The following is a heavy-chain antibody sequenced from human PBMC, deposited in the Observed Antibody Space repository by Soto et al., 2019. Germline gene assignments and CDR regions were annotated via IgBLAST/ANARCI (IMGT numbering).Heavy chain of an antibody. CDR1: GGSITTVGYS. J-gene: IGHJ4*02. CDR3: ARRISARTYYFDY. D-gene: IGHD6-6*01. V-gene: IGHV4-30-2*01. Sequence: SETLSLTCAVSGGSITTVGYSWSWIRQPPGKGLEWIGYIFHSGISYSNPSLKGRVIMSVDGSKNRFSLRLSSVTAADTAVYYCARRISARTYYFDYWGQGTLVTVSS. CDR2: IFHSGIS.